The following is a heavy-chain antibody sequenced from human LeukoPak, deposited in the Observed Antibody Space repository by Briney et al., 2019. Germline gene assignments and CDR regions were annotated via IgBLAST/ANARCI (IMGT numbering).Heavy chain of an antibody. D-gene: IGHD1-26*01. J-gene: IGHJ5*02. CDR3: TRDNSVGDNAWWFDP. CDR2: INPSGGST. V-gene: IGHV1-46*01. Sequence: ASVKVSCKASGYTFTSYYMHWVRQAPGQGLEWMGIINPSGGSTSYAQKFQGRVTMTRDMSTSTDYMELSSLRSEDTAIYYCTRDNSVGDNAWWFDPWGQGTLVTVSS. CDR1: GYTFTSYY.